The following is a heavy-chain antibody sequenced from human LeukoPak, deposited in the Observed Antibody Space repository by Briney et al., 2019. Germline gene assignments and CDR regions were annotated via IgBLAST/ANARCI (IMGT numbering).Heavy chain of an antibody. CDR3: ARDAYDSCGYLFDY. Sequence: GGSLRLSCAASGFSFSSHAMHWVRQAPGKGLEWVTVISYDGSNKYYADSAKGRFTIARDNSKNTLYLQMNSLRAEDTAVYYCARDAYDSCGYLFDYWGQGTLVTVSS. CDR1: GFSFSSHA. CDR2: ISYDGSNK. J-gene: IGHJ4*02. V-gene: IGHV3-30-3*01. D-gene: IGHD3-22*01.